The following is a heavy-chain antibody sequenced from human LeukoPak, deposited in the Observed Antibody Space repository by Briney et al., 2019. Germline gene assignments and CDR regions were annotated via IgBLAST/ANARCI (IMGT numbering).Heavy chain of an antibody. CDR3: AKGDWGVGSGSYYTFDY. CDR1: GSTFDDYA. D-gene: IGHD3-10*01. V-gene: IGHV3-9*01. J-gene: IGHJ4*02. CDR2: ISWNSGSI. Sequence: PGGSLRLSCAASGSTFDDYAMHWVRQAPGKGLEWVSGISWNSGSIGYADSVKGRFTISRDNAKNSLYLQMNSLRAEDTALYYCAKGDWGVGSGSYYTFDYWGQGTLVTVSS.